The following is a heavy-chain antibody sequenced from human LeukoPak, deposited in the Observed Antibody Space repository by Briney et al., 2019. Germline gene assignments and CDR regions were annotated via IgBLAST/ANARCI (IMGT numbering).Heavy chain of an antibody. Sequence: ASVKVPCKVSGYTFTSYYMHWVRQAPGQGLEWMRINNPSGGSTSYAQKCQGRVRMTRHTSTSTVYVELSSLRSEDTAVYYCARVSGSYYPLDYWGQGTLVTVSS. J-gene: IGHJ4*02. CDR3: ARVSGSYYPLDY. D-gene: IGHD1-26*01. V-gene: IGHV1-46*01. CDR2: NNPSGGST. CDR1: GYTFTSYY.